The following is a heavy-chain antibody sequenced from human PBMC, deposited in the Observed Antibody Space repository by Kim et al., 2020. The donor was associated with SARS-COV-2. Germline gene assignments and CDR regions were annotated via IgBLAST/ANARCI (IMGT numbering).Heavy chain of an antibody. V-gene: IGHV3-48*02. D-gene: IGHD7-27*01. CDR3: ARDGASGVDY. CDR1: GFTLSSYS. CDR2: ISSSSSTI. Sequence: GGSLRLSCAASGFTLSSYSMNWVRQAPGKGLEWVSYISSSSSTIYYADSVKGRFTISRDNAKNSLYLQMNSLREEDTAVYYCARDGASGVDYCGQGTLVTVSS. J-gene: IGHJ4*02.